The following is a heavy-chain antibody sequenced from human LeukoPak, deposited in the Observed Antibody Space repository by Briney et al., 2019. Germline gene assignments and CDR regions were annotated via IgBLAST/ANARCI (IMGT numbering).Heavy chain of an antibody. CDR2: INHSGST. Sequence: TSETLSLTCAVYGGSFSGYYWSWIRQPPGKGLEWIGEINHSGSTNYNPSLKSRVTISVDTSKNQFSLKLSSVTAADTAVYYCARLQIRYFDWLEAIDYWGQGTLVTVSS. J-gene: IGHJ4*02. CDR1: GGSFSGYY. CDR3: ARLQIRYFDWLEAIDY. V-gene: IGHV4-34*01. D-gene: IGHD3-9*01.